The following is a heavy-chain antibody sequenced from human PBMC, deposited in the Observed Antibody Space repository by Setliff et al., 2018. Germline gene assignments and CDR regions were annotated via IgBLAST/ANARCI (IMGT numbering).Heavy chain of an antibody. CDR1: GFSFSRHW. V-gene: IGHV3-7*01. CDR2: IKQDGSTK. J-gene: IGHJ3*02. Sequence: SCVVSGFSFSRHWMSWVRQAPGKGLEWVADIKQDGSTKYSLDSVKGRFTISRDNAKRSLYLQMNSLRADDTGVYYCVRDDADNYDAFDNWGQGTLVTVSS. CDR3: VRDDADNYDAFDN. D-gene: IGHD3-22*01.